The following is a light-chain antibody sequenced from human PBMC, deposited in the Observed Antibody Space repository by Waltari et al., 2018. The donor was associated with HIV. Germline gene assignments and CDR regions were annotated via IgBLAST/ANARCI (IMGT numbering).Light chain of an antibody. CDR1: SSNIWAGYD. V-gene: IGLV1-40*01. J-gene: IGLJ1*01. CDR3: QSYDSSLSGYV. Sequence: QSVLTQPPSVSGAPGQRVTISCTGSSSNIWAGYDVHWYQQLPGTAPKLLIYDNTNRPSGVHDRISGAKSGTSASLAITGLQAEDEAEYYCQSYDSSLSGYVFGTGTKVTVL. CDR2: DNT.